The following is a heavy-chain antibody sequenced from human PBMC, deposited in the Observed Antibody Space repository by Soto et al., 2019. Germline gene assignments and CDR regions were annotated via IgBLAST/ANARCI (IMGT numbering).Heavy chain of an antibody. CDR1: VFTFSTYW. CDR2: INSDGSGT. Sequence: PVGSLRLSCASSVFTFSTYWMHCVRQAPGKGLVWISHINSDGSGTTYADSVKGRFTISRDNAKNTLYLQMNSLRAEDTAVYYCTRDSWGVHHWGQGNRVTVS. CDR3: TRDSWGVHH. D-gene: IGHD3-10*01. V-gene: IGHV3-74*01. J-gene: IGHJ1*01.